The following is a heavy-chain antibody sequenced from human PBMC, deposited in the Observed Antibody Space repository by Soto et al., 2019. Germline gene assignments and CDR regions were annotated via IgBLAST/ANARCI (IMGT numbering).Heavy chain of an antibody. CDR3: TSRCSGSTRYFHS. CDR2: IIPIFGTA. D-gene: IGHD2-15*01. Sequence: RIYCRASGGTFSGYAMSLVRQSPGQGLEWMGGIIPIFGTANYAQKFQGRVTITADESTSTAYMELSSLRYEDTAVYYWTSRCSGSTRYFHSWGQAPLVTVS. CDR1: GGTFSGYA. J-gene: IGHJ4*02. V-gene: IGHV1-69*01.